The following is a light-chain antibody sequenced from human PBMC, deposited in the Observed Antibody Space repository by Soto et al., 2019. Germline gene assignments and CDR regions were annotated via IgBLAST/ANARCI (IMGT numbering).Light chain of an antibody. CDR1: QSVSNNY. CDR3: QQYIRWPLT. V-gene: IGKV3-20*01. Sequence: EIVLTQSPGTLSLSPGERATLSCRASQSVSNNYLAWYQQKPGQAPRLLIYGISSRATGVPDRFSGSGSGTDFTLTISSLQSEDFAVYYCQQYIRWPLTFGGGTKVDIK. CDR2: GIS. J-gene: IGKJ4*01.